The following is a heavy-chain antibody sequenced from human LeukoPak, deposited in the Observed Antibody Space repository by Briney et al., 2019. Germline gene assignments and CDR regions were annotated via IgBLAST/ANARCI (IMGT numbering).Heavy chain of an antibody. V-gene: IGHV1-46*01. CDR2: INPSGGST. CDR3: ARAGIAAAALDY. J-gene: IGHJ4*02. CDR1: GYTLTSYY. D-gene: IGHD6-13*01. Sequence: ASVKVSCKASGYTLTSYYMHWVRQAPGQGLEWMGIINPSGGSTSYAQKFQGRVTMTRDTSTSTVYMELSSLRSEDTAVYYCARAGIAAAALDYWGQGTLVTVSS.